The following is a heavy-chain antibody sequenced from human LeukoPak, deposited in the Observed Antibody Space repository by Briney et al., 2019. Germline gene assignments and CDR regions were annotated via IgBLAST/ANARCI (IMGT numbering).Heavy chain of an antibody. CDR1: GFTFSDYN. D-gene: IGHD3-10*01. V-gene: IGHV3-23*01. CDR2: ILGSGGGT. CDR3: ATTPGAYYYYHMDV. Sequence: GGSLRLSCAASGFTFSDYNMNWVRQAPGKGLEWVSAILGSGGGTYYTDSVKGRFTISRDNSKDTLYLQMNSLRAEDTAVYYCATTPGAYYYYHMDVWGQGTTVTVSS. J-gene: IGHJ6*02.